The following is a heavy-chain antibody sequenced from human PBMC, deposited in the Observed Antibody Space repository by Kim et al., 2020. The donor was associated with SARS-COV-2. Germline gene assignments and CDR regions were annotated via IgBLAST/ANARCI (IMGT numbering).Heavy chain of an antibody. CDR1: GSTSTSYV. CDR2: INAGNGNT. J-gene: IGHJ6*02. V-gene: IGHV1-3*01. CDR3: ARDRLYYGSPSYGMDV. D-gene: IGHD3-10*01. Sequence: ASVKVSCKTSGSTSTSYVIHWVRQAPGQSLEWMGWINAGNGNTKNSQKFQGRVTITRGTSATTVNMELSSLRSEDTAVYFCARDRLYYGSPSYGMDVWGQGTTVTVSS.